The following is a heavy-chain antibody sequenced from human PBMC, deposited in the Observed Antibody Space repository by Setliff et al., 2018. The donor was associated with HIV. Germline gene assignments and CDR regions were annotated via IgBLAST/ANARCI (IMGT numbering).Heavy chain of an antibody. CDR2: ISTYNGNT. Sequence: AAVKVSCKASGYTFTSYGITWVRQAPGQGLEWMGWISTYNGNTHYAQKFQGRVTMTEDTSTDTAYMELSSLRSEDTAVYYCATAPLYYYDSSGPFDYWGQGTLVTVSS. J-gene: IGHJ4*02. CDR1: GYTFTSYG. V-gene: IGHV1-18*01. D-gene: IGHD3-22*01. CDR3: ATAPLYYYDSSGPFDY.